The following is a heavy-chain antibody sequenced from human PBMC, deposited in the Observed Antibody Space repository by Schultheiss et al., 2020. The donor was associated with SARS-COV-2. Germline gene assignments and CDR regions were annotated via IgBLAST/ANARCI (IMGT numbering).Heavy chain of an antibody. CDR3: SRASEFQLPSYYYYYGMDV. J-gene: IGHJ6*02. Sequence: GGSLRLSCAASGFTFSSYAMHWVRQAPGKGLEWVAVIWYDGSNKYYADSVKGRFTISRDNSKNTLYLQMNSLRAEDTAVYYCSRASEFQLPSYYYYYGMDVWGQGTTVTVSS. CDR2: IWYDGSNK. D-gene: IGHD2-2*01. V-gene: IGHV3-33*01. CDR1: GFTFSSYA.